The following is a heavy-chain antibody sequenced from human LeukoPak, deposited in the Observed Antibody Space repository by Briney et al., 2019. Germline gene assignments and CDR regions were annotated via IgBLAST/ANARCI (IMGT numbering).Heavy chain of an antibody. D-gene: IGHD2-2*02. CDR2: INWNGGST. J-gene: IGHJ2*01. CDR1: GFTFDDYG. V-gene: IGHV3-20*01. Sequence: GGSLRLSCAASGFTFDDYGMSWVRQAPGKGLEWVSGINWNGGSTGYADSVKGRFTISRDNAKNSLYLQMNSLRAEDTALYHCARGSHLGYCSSTSCYNWYFDLWGRGTLVTVSS. CDR3: ARGSHLGYCSSTSCYNWYFDL.